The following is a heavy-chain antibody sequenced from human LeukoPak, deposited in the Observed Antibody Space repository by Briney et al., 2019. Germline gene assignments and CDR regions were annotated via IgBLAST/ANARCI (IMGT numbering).Heavy chain of an antibody. J-gene: IGHJ5*02. CDR2: ISAYNGNT. V-gene: IGHV1-18*04. CDR3: ARVRITMARGVIGWFDP. D-gene: IGHD3-10*01. Sequence: ASVKVSCKASGYTFTSYGISWVRQGPGQGLEWMGWISAYNGNTNYAQTLQGRVTMTTDTSTSTAYMELRSLRSDGTAVYYCARVRITMARGVIGWFDPWGQGTLVTVSS. CDR1: GYTFTSYG.